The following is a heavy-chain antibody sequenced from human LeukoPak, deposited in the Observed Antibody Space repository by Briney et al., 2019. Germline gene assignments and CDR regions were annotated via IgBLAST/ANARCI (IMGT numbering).Heavy chain of an antibody. D-gene: IGHD2-15*01. Sequence: PSETLSLTCTVSGYSISGGYYWGWIRQPPGKGLEWSGSIYHSGSTYYNPSLKSRVTISVDTSKNQFSLKLSSVTAADTAVYYCARDHAVGYCSGGSCYGRENWFDPWGQGTLVTVSS. CDR2: IYHSGST. CDR3: ARDHAVGYCSGGSCYGRENWFDP. V-gene: IGHV4-38-2*02. CDR1: GYSISGGYY. J-gene: IGHJ5*02.